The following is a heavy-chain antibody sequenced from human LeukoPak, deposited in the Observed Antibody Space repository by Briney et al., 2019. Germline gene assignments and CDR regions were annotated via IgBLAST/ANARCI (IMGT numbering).Heavy chain of an antibody. CDR2: IIPIFGTA. D-gene: IGHD3-10*01. CDR1: GGTFSSYA. CDR3: ARLGYYGSGSYYEYDAFDI. V-gene: IGHV1-69*13. J-gene: IGHJ3*02. Sequence: SVKVSCKASGGTFSSYAISWVRQAPGQGLEWMGGIIPIFGTANYAQKFQGRVTTTADESTSTAYMELSSLRSEDTAVYYCARLGYYGSGSYYEYDAFDIWGQGTMVTVSS.